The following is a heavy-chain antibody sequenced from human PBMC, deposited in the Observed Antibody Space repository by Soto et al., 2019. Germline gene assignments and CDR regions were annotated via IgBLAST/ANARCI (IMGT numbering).Heavy chain of an antibody. CDR1: GFTFSSYG. V-gene: IGHV3-33*01. J-gene: IGHJ3*02. Sequence: QVQLVESGGGVVQPGRSLRLSCAASGFTFSSYGMHWVRQAPGKGLEWVAVIWYDGSNKYYADSVKGRFTISGDNSKNTLYLQMNSLRAEDTAVYYCARAPGAGDAFDIWGQGTMVTVSS. CDR3: ARAPGAGDAFDI. CDR2: IWYDGSNK. D-gene: IGHD3-10*01.